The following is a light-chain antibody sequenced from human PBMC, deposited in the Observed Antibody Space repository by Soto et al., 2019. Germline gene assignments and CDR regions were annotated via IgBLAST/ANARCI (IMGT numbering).Light chain of an antibody. CDR3: QQAASFPIT. CDR2: TAS. J-gene: IGKJ5*01. CDR1: QGVSTW. V-gene: IGKV1-12*01. Sequence: DIQMTQSPSSVSASVGARVPITCRASQGVSTWLAWYQQQPGKAPNLLIYTASSLQSGVPSRFSGSGSGTDFTLTINGLQPEDFATYYCQQAASFPITFGQGTRLEI.